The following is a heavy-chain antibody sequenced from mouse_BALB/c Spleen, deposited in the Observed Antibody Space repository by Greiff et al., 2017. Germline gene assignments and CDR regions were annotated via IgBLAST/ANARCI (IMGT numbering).Heavy chain of an antibody. J-gene: IGHJ4*01. V-gene: IGHV1-9*01. CDR3: ARRDWDEAMDY. CDR2: ILPGSGST. CDR1: GYTFSSYW. Sequence: QVQLQQSGAELMKPGASVKISCKATGYTFSSYWIEWVKQRPGHGLEWIGEILPGSGSTNYNEKFKGKATFTADTSSNTAYMQLSSLTSEDSAVYYCARRDWDEAMDYWGQGTSVTVSS. D-gene: IGHD4-1*01.